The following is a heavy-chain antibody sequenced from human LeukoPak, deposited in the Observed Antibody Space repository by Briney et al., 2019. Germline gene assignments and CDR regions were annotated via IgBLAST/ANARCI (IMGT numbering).Heavy chain of an antibody. CDR2: IYYSGST. CDR3: ARRITRAPGYYYGMDV. J-gene: IGHJ6*02. Sequence: NPSETLSLTCTVSGGSVSSTTYYWVWIRQPPGRGLDWIGSIYYSGSTYYNPSLKSRVTISVATSKNQFSLKLSSVTAADTAVYYCARRITRAPGYYYGMDVWGLGTTVTVAS. CDR1: GGSVSSTTYY. V-gene: IGHV4-39*01.